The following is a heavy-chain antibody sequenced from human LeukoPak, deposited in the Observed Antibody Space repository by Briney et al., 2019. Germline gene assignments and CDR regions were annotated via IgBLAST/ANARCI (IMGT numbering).Heavy chain of an antibody. Sequence: GRSLRLSCAASGFTFSSYAMHWVRQAPGKGLEWVAVISYDGSNKYYADSVKGRFTISRDNSKNTLYLQMNSLRAEDTAVYYCARGPYYYDSSGPDWFDPWGQGTLVTVSS. CDR1: GFTFSSYA. D-gene: IGHD3-22*01. V-gene: IGHV3-30*14. CDR2: ISYDGSNK. CDR3: ARGPYYYDSSGPDWFDP. J-gene: IGHJ5*02.